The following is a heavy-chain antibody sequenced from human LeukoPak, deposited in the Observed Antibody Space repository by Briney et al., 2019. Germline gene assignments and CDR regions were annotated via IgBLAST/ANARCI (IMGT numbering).Heavy chain of an antibody. J-gene: IGHJ4*02. V-gene: IGHV1-69*13. Sequence: ASVKVSCKASGGTFSSYAISWVRQAPGQGLEWMGGIIPIFGTANYAQKFQGRVTITADESTSTAYMELSSLRSDDTAVYYCARDARGIPSDYWGQGTLVTVSS. CDR3: ARDARGIPSDY. D-gene: IGHD2-15*01. CDR2: IIPIFGTA. CDR1: GGTFSSYA.